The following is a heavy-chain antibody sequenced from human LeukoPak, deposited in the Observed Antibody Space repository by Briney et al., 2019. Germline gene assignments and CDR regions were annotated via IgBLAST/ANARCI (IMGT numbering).Heavy chain of an antibody. CDR2: ISYDGSNK. CDR3: ARDRARIVGATIDY. Sequence: GGSLRLSCAASGFTFSSYAMSWVRQAPGKGLEWVAVISYDGSNKYYADSVKGRFTISRDNSKNTLYLQMNSLRAEDAAVYYCARDRARIVGATIDYWGQGTLVTVSS. J-gene: IGHJ4*02. V-gene: IGHV3-30-3*01. CDR1: GFTFSSYA. D-gene: IGHD1-26*01.